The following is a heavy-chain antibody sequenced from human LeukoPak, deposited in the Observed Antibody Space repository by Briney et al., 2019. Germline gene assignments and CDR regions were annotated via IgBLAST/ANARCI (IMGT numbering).Heavy chain of an antibody. CDR2: ISGSSGTI. J-gene: IGHJ6*03. Sequence: GGSLRLSCAASGFTFSTYSMNWVRQAPGKGLEWVSYISGSSGTIYYADSVKGRFTISRDNAKTSLYLQMNSLRGEDTAIYYCARRSEFGVLYYMDVWGKGTTVTVSS. D-gene: IGHD3-16*01. CDR3: ARRSEFGVLYYMDV. CDR1: GFTFSTYS. V-gene: IGHV3-48*04.